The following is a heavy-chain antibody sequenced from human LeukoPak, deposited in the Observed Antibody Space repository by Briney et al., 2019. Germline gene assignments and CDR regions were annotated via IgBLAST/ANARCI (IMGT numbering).Heavy chain of an antibody. J-gene: IGHJ4*02. CDR2: ISGSGGST. Sequence: PGGSLRLSCAASEFTFRNYAMNWVRQAPGKGLEWVSGISGSGGSTNYADSVKGRLTISRDNSKNTLCLQMNSLRAEDTAVYYCARGTVVGSHFDYWGQGTLVTVSS. V-gene: IGHV3-23*01. CDR3: ARGTVVGSHFDY. D-gene: IGHD2-15*01. CDR1: EFTFRNYA.